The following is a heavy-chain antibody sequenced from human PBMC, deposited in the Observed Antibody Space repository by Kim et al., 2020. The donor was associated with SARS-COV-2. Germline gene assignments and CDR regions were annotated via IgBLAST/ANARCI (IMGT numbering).Heavy chain of an antibody. CDR3: ARDLGGVGATSNWFDP. D-gene: IGHD1-26*01. CDR1: GFTFSSYA. V-gene: IGHV3-30*04. CDR2: ISYDGSNK. J-gene: IGHJ5*02. Sequence: GGSLRLSCAASGFTFSSYAMHWVRQAPGKGLEWVAVISYDGSNKYYADSVKGRFTISRDNSKNTLYLQMNSLRAEDTAVYYCARDLGGVGATSNWFDPWGQGTLVTVSS.